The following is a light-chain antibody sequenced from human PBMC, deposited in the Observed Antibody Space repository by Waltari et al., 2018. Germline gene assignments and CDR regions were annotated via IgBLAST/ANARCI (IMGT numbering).Light chain of an antibody. CDR2: TAS. CDR3: QQGNSFPRT. J-gene: IGKJ1*01. V-gene: IGKV1-12*01. CDR1: EAISKW. Sequence: IQMTQFPSSVSASVGDRVTLTCRASEAISKWLAWYQHRPGQPPKLLIYTASTLQTGVPSRFAGSGSGTDFTLTIDNLQPEDFATYYCQQGNSFPRTFGQGTKVEVK.